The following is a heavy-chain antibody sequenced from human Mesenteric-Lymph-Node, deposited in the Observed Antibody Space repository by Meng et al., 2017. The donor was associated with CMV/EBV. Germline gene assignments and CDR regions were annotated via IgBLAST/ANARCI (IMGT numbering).Heavy chain of an antibody. J-gene: IGHJ4*02. D-gene: IGHD3-9*01. V-gene: IGHV3-21*01. CDR1: GFDVSIHY. CDR3: AKGQDHLLFSFDY. Sequence: GESLKISCAASGFDVSIHYMSWVRQAPGKGLEWVSSISSSSSYIYYADSVKGRFTISRDNAKNSLYLQMNSLRAEDTAAYYCAKGQDHLLFSFDYWGPGTLVTVSS. CDR2: ISSSSSYI.